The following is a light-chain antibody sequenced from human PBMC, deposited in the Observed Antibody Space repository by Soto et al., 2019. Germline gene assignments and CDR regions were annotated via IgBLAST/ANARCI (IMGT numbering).Light chain of an antibody. J-gene: IGKJ1*01. V-gene: IGKV4-1*01. Sequence: DIVMTQSPDSLAVSLGERATINCKSSQSVLYSSNNKNYLAWYQQKPGQPTKLLIYCASTRESGVPDRFSGSGSGTDFTLTISSLQAEDVAVYYCQQYYSTPQTFGQGTKVEIK. CDR1: QSVLYSSNNKNY. CDR3: QQYYSTPQT. CDR2: CAS.